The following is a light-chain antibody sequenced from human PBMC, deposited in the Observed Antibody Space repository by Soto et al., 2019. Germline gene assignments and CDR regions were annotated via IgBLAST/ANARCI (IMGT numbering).Light chain of an antibody. CDR2: EVT. CDR1: SSDVGGYNY. V-gene: IGLV2-14*01. CDR3: SSYTSSSTPYD. J-gene: IGLJ1*01. Sequence: QSALTQPASVSGSPGQSITISCTGTSSDVGGYNYVSWYQQHPGKAPKLIIYEVTDRSSGVSNRFSGSKSGNTASLTISGLQAEDEADYYCSSYTSSSTPYDFGTGTKLTVL.